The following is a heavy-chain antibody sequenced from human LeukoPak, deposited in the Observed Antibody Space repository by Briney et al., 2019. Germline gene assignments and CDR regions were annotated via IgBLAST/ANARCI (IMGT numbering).Heavy chain of an antibody. D-gene: IGHD6-6*01. CDR3: AKLTSSSSSPWFDP. CDR2: ITGSGGST. Sequence: PGASLRLSCAASGFTFSSYAMSWARQAPGKGLEWVSAITGSGGSTYYADSVKGRFTISRDNSKNTLYLQMNSLRAEDTAVYYCAKLTSSSSSPWFDPWGQGTLVTVSS. J-gene: IGHJ5*02. V-gene: IGHV3-23*01. CDR1: GFTFSSYA.